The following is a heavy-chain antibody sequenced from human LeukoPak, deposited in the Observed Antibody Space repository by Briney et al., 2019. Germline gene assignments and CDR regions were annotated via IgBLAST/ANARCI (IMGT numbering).Heavy chain of an antibody. J-gene: IGHJ6*04. CDR3: AKCFSMIRGLRGTYYYYGMDV. D-gene: IGHD3-10*01. CDR2: ITASGGST. CDR1: GFTFDNYA. Sequence: GGSLRLSCAASGFTFDNYAMSWVRQAPGKGLEWVSSITASGGSTYYADSVKGRFTISRDNSNKILYLQMNSLRAEDTAVYYCAKCFSMIRGLRGTYYYYGMDVWGRGTTVTVSS. V-gene: IGHV3-23*01.